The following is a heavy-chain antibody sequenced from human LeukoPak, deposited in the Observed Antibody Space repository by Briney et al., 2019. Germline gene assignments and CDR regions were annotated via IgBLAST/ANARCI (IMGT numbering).Heavy chain of an antibody. CDR2: IYPGDSAT. Sequence: LGESLKISCKASGYSFTSDWIGWVRQMPGKGLEWMVIIYPGDSATRYSPSFQGQVTISADKSISTAFLQWSSLKASDTAIYYCARRRVGVTGSGWYGLYWGQGALVTVSS. J-gene: IGHJ4*02. CDR3: ARRRVGVTGSGWYGLY. D-gene: IGHD6-19*01. V-gene: IGHV5-51*01. CDR1: GYSFTSDW.